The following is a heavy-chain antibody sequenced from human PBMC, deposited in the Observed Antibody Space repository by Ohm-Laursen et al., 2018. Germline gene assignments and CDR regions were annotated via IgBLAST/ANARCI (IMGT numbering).Heavy chain of an antibody. CDR3: ARDGIAVAPMGFDY. J-gene: IGHJ4*02. V-gene: IGHV3-23*01. CDR1: EFTFSTYA. D-gene: IGHD6-19*01. Sequence: SLRLSCAASEFTFSTYAMSWVRQAPGKGLEWVSVISGSGGSTYYVDSVKGRFTISRDNAKNSLYLQMNSLRAEDTAVYYCARDGIAVAPMGFDYWGQGTLVTVSS. CDR2: ISGSGGST.